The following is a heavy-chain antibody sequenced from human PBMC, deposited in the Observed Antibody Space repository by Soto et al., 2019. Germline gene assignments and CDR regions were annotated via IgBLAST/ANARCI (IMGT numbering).Heavy chain of an antibody. D-gene: IGHD2-2*01. V-gene: IGHV1-3*01. J-gene: IGHJ6*02. Sequence: ASVKISCKASGYTFSNYAMHWVRQAPGQRLEWMGWINAGNGNTKYSQNLQGRVAITRDTSASTAYVELSSLRSEDTAVYYCARVYCSTPTCYGYYALDVWGQGTTVTVSS. CDR1: GYTFSNYA. CDR2: INAGNGNT. CDR3: ARVYCSTPTCYGYYALDV.